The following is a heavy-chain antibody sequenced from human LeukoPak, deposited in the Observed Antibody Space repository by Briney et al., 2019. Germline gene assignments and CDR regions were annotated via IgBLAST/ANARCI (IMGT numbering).Heavy chain of an antibody. V-gene: IGHV3-13*01. CDR2: IGVTGDT. CDR1: GFTFSKDD. J-gene: IGHJ2*01. CDR3: KEFCGSRAACAGGSYYDF. Sequence: GGSLRLSCAASGFTFSKDDFHWVRQGPGKGLEWVAAIGVTGDTYYADSVKGRFTISREDAANSLYLQMRSLGAGDTALYCTKEFCGSRAACAGGSYYDFWGRGALVTVSS. D-gene: IGHD2-15*01.